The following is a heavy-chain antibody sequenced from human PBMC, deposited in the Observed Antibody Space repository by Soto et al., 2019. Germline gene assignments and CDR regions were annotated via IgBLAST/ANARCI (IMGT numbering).Heavy chain of an antibody. CDR3: ARKHFRGPIDF. V-gene: IGHV3-30*09. J-gene: IGHJ4*02. D-gene: IGHD5-12*01. CDR1: GFTFSNNA. CDR2: MSYDGSKK. Sequence: QVQLVESGGGVVQPEKSLRLSCAASGFTFSNNALHWVRQAPGKGLEWLAVMSYDGSKKYSSDSVRGRFAISRDNSMNTVYLQINGLRAEDTAVYYCARKHFRGPIDFWGQGTLVTVCS.